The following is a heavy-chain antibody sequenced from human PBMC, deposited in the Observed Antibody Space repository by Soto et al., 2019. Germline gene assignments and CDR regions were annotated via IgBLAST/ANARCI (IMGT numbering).Heavy chain of an antibody. V-gene: IGHV4-4*09. Sequence: SETLSLTCTVSFGSVNNYYWSWIRQPPGKGLEWIGYVYSSGSTYYNPSLKSRVTISVDRSKNQFSLKLSSVTAADTAVYYCARRGYASAYFDYWGQGTLVTVSS. D-gene: IGHD5-18*01. CDR2: VYSSGST. CDR1: FGSVNNYY. CDR3: ARRGYASAYFDY. J-gene: IGHJ4*02.